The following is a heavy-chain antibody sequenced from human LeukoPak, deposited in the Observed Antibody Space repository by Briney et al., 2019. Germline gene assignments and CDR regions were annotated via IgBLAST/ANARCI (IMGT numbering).Heavy chain of an antibody. CDR3: ARDMPNPYSHDSSAYGNEI. J-gene: IGHJ4*02. D-gene: IGHD3-22*01. CDR2: IIPIFGTA. Sequence: SVKVSCKASGGTFSSSAISWVRQAPGQGLEWMGGIIPIFGTANYAQKFQGRVTITTDESTSTAYMELSSLRSEDTAVYYCARDMPNPYSHDSSAYGNEIWGQGTLVTVSS. V-gene: IGHV1-69*05. CDR1: GGTFSSSA.